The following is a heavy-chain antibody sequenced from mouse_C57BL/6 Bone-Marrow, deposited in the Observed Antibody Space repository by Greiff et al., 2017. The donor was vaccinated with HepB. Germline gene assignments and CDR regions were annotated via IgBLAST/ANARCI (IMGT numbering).Heavy chain of an antibody. V-gene: IGHV5-15*01. CDR3: ARPGSRGYFDV. D-gene: IGHD1-1*01. CDR2: ISNLAYSI. CDR1: GFTFSDYG. J-gene: IGHJ1*03. Sequence: EVKLVESGGGLVQPGGSLKLSCAASGFTFSDYGMAWVRQAPRKGPEWVAFISNLAYSIYYADTVTGRFTISRENAKNTLYLEMSSLRSEDTAMYYCARPGSRGYFDVWGTGTTVTVSS.